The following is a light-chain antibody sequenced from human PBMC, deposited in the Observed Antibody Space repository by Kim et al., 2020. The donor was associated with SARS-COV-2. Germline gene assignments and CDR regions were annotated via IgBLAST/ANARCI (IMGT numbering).Light chain of an antibody. V-gene: IGLV1-44*01. J-gene: IGLJ3*02. CDR1: SAGIGRDT. CDR3: ASGDDSLSGWV. CDR2: SNA. Sequence: GRRITISCSGSSAGIGRDTVHWYQEFPGTTHKLLISSNAQRPSRVPARFSGSKAGTSASLAISELQSEDEADYYCASGDDSLSGWVFGGGTQLTVL.